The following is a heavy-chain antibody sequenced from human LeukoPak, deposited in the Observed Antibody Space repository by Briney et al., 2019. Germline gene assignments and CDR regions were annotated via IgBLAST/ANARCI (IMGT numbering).Heavy chain of an antibody. Sequence: GGSLRLSCVASGFIFSTYGMHWVRQAPGKGLEWVAVIWYDGSDKDYADSVKGRFTISRDNSKNTVFLQINSLKAEDTAVYYCAKRSTEYSGSYFDAFDAWGQGTMVIVSS. D-gene: IGHD1-26*01. CDR1: GFIFSTYG. CDR2: IWYDGSDK. V-gene: IGHV3-33*06. J-gene: IGHJ3*01. CDR3: AKRSTEYSGSYFDAFDA.